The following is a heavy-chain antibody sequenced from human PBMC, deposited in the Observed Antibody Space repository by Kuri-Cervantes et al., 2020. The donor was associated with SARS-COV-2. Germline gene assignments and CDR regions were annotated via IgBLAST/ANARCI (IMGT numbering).Heavy chain of an antibody. CDR1: GYTFTSYD. CDR2: LNPNSGNT. J-gene: IGHJ4*02. Sequence: ASVKVSCKASGYTFTSYDINWVRQATGQGRAWMGWLNPNSGNTGYAQKFQGRVTMTRNTSISTAYMELSSLRSEDTALYYCAKARYRSSWYSFDYWGQGTLVTVSS. D-gene: IGHD6-13*01. CDR3: AKARYRSSWYSFDY. V-gene: IGHV1-8*01.